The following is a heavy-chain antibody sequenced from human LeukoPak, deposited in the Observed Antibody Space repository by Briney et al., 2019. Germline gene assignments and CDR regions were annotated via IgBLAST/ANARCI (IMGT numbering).Heavy chain of an antibody. CDR3: ARHSHGITMVRGVIPYYFDY. CDR2: IYYGGST. V-gene: IGHV4-59*08. Sequence: TSSETVSLTCTVSGGSISGYYWSWIRQPPGKGLEWIGYIYYGGSTNYNPSLKSRVTISVDTSKNQFSLKLSSVTAADTAVYYCARHSHGITMVRGVIPYYFDYWGQGTLVTVSS. CDR1: GGSISGYY. J-gene: IGHJ4*02. D-gene: IGHD3-10*01.